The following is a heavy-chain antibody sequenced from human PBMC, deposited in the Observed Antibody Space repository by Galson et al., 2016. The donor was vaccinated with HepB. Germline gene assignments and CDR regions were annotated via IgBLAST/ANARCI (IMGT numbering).Heavy chain of an antibody. V-gene: IGHV4-31*03. Sequence: TLSLTCSVSGGSINSGAFSWTWIRQHPGKGLEWIGFISYRGTTYYKSSLKSRATISVDTSKNHFSLKLNSVTAADTAVYFCARGAFYSTSSDAFDLWGQGTMVTVSS. CDR1: GGSINSGAFS. CDR3: ARGAFYSTSSDAFDL. CDR2: ISYRGTT. J-gene: IGHJ3*01. D-gene: IGHD6-6*01.